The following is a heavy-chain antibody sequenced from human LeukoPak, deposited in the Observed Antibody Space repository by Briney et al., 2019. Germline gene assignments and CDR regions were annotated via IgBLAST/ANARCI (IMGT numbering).Heavy chain of an antibody. Sequence: GGSLRLSCAASRFTFSAYGMHWVRQAPGKGLEWVAVISYDGSNNYYADSLKGRFTISRDNSKNTLYLQMNSLRAEDTAGYFCAKGSRYCSSTSCLSYFDYWGQGTLVTVTS. CDR3: AKGSRYCSSTSCLSYFDY. J-gene: IGHJ4*02. CDR2: ISYDGSNN. CDR1: RFTFSAYG. V-gene: IGHV3-30*18. D-gene: IGHD2-2*01.